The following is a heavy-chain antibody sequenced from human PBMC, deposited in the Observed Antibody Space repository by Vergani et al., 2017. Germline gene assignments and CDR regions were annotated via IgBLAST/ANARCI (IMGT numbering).Heavy chain of an antibody. V-gene: IGHV3-74*01. CDR2: INSDGSST. CDR1: GFTFSSYW. J-gene: IGHJ3*02. Sequence: EVQLVESGGGLVQPGGSLRLSCAASGFTFSSYWMHWVRQAPGKGLVWVSRINSDGSSTSYADSVKGRFTISRDNAKNTLYLQMNSLRAEDTAVYYCASPHDYGDYEGRRSDAFDIWGQGTMVTVSS. CDR3: ASPHDYGDYEGRRSDAFDI. D-gene: IGHD4-17*01.